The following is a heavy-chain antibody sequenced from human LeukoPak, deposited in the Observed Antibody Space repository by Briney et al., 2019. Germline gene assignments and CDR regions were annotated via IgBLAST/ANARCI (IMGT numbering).Heavy chain of an antibody. J-gene: IGHJ4*02. CDR1: GGTISSYY. Sequence: TETLSLTCTVSGGTISSYYWSWIRQPPGKGLEWIGYIDYSGSTNYNPSLKSRVTISVDTSKNQFSLKLSSVTAADTFVYYCARVGDYYGSGSYSAYFDYWGQGTLVTVSS. CDR2: IDYSGST. CDR3: ARVGDYYGSGSYSAYFDY. D-gene: IGHD3-10*01. V-gene: IGHV4-59*01.